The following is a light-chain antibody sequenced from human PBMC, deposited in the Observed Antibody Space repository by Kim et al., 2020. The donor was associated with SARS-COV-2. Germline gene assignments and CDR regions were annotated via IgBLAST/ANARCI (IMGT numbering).Light chain of an antibody. Sequence: NFMLTQPHSVSESPGKTVTISCTRSSGSIANNYVQWYQQRPGSAPTTVIYEHNQRPSGVPDRFSGSIDSSSNSASLTISGLKTEDEADYFCRSYDTTTQVFGGGTQLTVL. V-gene: IGLV6-57*03. CDR1: SGSIANNY. J-gene: IGLJ3*02. CDR3: RSYDTTTQV. CDR2: EHN.